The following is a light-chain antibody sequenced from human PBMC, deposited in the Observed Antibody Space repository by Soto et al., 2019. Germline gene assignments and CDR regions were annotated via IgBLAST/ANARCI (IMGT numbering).Light chain of an antibody. V-gene: IGLV1-47*01. CDR2: PTG. CDR3: ATWDDGLNWV. J-gene: IGLJ3*02. CDR1: NSNIGRNH. Sequence: QSALTQPPSASGTPGQRVIVSCSGSNSNIGRNHVYWYQQLPGTAPKLLILPTGARPSGVPDRFSGSKSGTSASLTISGLRSDDEADYYCATWDDGLNWVFGGGTKLTVL.